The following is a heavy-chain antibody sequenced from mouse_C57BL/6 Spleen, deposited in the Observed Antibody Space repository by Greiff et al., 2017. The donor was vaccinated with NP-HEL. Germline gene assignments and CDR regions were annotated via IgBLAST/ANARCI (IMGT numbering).Heavy chain of an antibody. V-gene: IGHV1-78*01. D-gene: IGHD3-3*01. CDR2: IYPRDGRT. J-gene: IGHJ2*01. CDR3: AGESRGYFDY. CDR1: GYTFTDHT. Sequence: VQLQQSAAELVKPGASVKISCKVSGYTFTDHTIHWLKQRPEQGLEWIGNIYPRDGRTKYNEKFKGKATLTADKSSSTAYMQLNSLTSEDSAVYYYAGESRGYFDYWGEGTTLTVSS.